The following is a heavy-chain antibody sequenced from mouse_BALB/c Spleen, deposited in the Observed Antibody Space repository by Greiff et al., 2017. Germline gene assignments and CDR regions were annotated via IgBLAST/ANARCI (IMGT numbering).Heavy chain of an antibody. J-gene: IGHJ1*01. D-gene: IGHD2-1*01. CDR3: ARDGEDGNYVYFDV. CDR2: ISDGGSYT. CDR1: GFTFSDYY. V-gene: IGHV5-4*02. Sequence: VRLKESGGGLVKPGGSLKLSCAASGFTFSDYYMYWVRQTPEKRLEWVATISDGGSYTYYPDSVKGRFTISRDNAKNNLYLQMSSLKSEDTAMYYCARDGEDGNYVYFDVWGAGTTVTVSS.